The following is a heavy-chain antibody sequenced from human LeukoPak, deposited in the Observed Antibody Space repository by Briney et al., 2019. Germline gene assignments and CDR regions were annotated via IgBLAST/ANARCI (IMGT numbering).Heavy chain of an antibody. J-gene: IGHJ3*02. CDR3: ARGYCSSTSCYGDAFDI. CDR2: IYYSGST. D-gene: IGHD2-2*01. V-gene: IGHV4-30-4*01. CDR1: GGSISSGDYY. Sequence: SQTLSLTCTVSGGSISSGDYYWSWSRQPPGKGLDWFGYIYYSGSTCCNPSLKSRVTIAVDTSKNQFSLQLGSVTAADTAVYYCARGYCSSTSCYGDAFDIWGQGTMVTVSS.